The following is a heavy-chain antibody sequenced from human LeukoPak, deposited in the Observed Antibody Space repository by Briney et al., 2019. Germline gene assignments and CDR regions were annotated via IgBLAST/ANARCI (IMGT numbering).Heavy chain of an antibody. V-gene: IGHV4-34*01. CDR2: INHSGST. D-gene: IGHD3-9*01. Sequence: SETLSLTCAVYGGSFSGYYWSWIRQPPGKGLEWIGEINHSGSTNYNPSLKSRVTISVDTSKNQFSLKLSSVTAADTAVYYCARDLVGYYDILTGYPLGYGMDVWGQGTTVTVSS. CDR1: GGSFSGYY. CDR3: ARDLVGYYDILTGYPLGYGMDV. J-gene: IGHJ6*02.